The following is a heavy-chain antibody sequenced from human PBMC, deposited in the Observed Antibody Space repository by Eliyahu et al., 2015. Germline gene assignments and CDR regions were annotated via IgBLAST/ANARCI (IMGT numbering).Heavy chain of an antibody. D-gene: IGHD3-16*01. CDR3: AREWGSWGYFDY. CDR2: IWYDGSNK. Sequence: QVQLVESGGGVVQPGRSLRPSCAXXGXXFSSYGMHWVRQAPGKGLEWVAVIWYDGSNKYYADSVKGRFTISRDNSKNTLYLQMNSLRAEDTAVYYCAREWGSWGYFDYWGQGTLVTVSS. J-gene: IGHJ4*02. V-gene: IGHV3-33*01. CDR1: GXXFSSYG.